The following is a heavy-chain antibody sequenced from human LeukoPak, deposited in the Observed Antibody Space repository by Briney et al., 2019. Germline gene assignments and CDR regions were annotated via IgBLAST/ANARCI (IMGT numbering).Heavy chain of an antibody. J-gene: IGHJ4*02. CDR1: GFTFSSYA. CDR3: AKDMRGD. CDR2: ISWNSGSI. D-gene: IGHD3-10*01. Sequence: GGSLRLSCAASGFTFSSYAMSWVRQAPGKGLEWVSGISWNSGSIGYADSVKGRFTISRDNAKNSLYLQMNSLRAEDTALYYCAKDMRGDWGQGTLVTVSS. V-gene: IGHV3-9*01.